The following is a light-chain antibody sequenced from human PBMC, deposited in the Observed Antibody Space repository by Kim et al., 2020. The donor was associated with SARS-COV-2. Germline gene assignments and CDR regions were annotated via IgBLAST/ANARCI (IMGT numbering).Light chain of an antibody. J-gene: IGLJ3*02. CDR2: LNSDGSL. Sequence: ASVKLTCNLSSGHSNYAIAWHQQQPEKGHRYLMKLNSDGSLTKGDGIPDRFSGSSSGAERYLTISSLQSEDEADDYCQTWGTGIKVFGGGTQLTVL. CDR3: QTWGTGIKV. CDR1: SGHSNYA. V-gene: IGLV4-69*02.